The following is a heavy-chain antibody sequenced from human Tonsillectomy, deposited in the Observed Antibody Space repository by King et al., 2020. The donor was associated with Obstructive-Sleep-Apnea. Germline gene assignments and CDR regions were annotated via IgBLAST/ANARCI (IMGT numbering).Heavy chain of an antibody. D-gene: IGHD6-13*01. CDR2: INHSGST. Sequence: VQLQQWGAGLLKPSETLSLTCAVFGGSFSDYYWSWIRQPPGKGLEWMGEINHSGSTNYNPSLKSRVTISVDTSKNQFSLKLNSVTAADTAVYYCARGSGAAAVNWFDPWGQGTLVTVSS. CDR3: ARGSGAAAVNWFDP. V-gene: IGHV4-34*01. J-gene: IGHJ5*02. CDR1: GGSFSDYY.